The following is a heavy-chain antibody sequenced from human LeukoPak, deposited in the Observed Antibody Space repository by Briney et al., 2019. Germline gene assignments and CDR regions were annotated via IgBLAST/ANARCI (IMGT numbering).Heavy chain of an antibody. D-gene: IGHD2-2*01. CDR1: GFTFSSYE. J-gene: IGHJ4*02. V-gene: IGHV3-48*03. Sequence: GGSLRLSCAASGFTFSSYEMNWVRQAPGKGLKWVSYISNSGSTIYYADSVKGRFTISRDNAKKSLYLQMNSLRAEDTAVYYCARKYCSSTSCLFDYWGQGTLVTVSS. CDR2: ISNSGSTI. CDR3: ARKYCSSTSCLFDY.